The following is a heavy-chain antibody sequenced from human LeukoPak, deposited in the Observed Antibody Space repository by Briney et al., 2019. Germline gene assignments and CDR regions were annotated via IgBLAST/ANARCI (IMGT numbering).Heavy chain of an antibody. CDR3: ARVGDNDAFDI. D-gene: IGHD4-17*01. J-gene: IGHJ3*02. CDR2: ISANGGST. CDR1: GLTFSKYA. V-gene: IGHV3-64*01. Sequence: GGSLRLSCAASGLTFSKYALHWVRRAPGKGLEYVSAISANGGSTYYANFVKGRFTISRDNSRNTLYLQMGSLRADDMAIYYCARVGDNDAFDIWGQGTMVTVSS.